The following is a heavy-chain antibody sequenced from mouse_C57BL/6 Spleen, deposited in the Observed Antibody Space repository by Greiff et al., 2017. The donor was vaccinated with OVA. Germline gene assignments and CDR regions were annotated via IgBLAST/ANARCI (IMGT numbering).Heavy chain of an antibody. CDR3: ARAYGSSYEYFDV. D-gene: IGHD1-1*01. V-gene: IGHV1-52*01. Sequence: QVQLQQPGAELVRPGSSVKLSCKASGYTFTRYWMHWVKQRPIQGLEWIGNIDPSDSETHYNQKFKDKATLTVDKSSSTAYMQLSSLTSEDSAVYYCARAYGSSYEYFDVWGTGTTVTVSS. CDR1: GYTFTRYW. CDR2: IDPSDSET. J-gene: IGHJ1*03.